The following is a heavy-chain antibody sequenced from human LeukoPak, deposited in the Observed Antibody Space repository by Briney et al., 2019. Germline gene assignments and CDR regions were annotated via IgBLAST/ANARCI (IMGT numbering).Heavy chain of an antibody. CDR3: AKVSIVVVPAAKDY. D-gene: IGHD2-2*01. CDR2: ISWNSGSI. CDR1: GFTFDDYA. J-gene: IGHJ4*02. Sequence: PGGSLRLSCAASGFTFDDYAMHWVRQAPGKGLEWVSVISWNSGSIGYADSVKGRFTISRDNAKNSLYLQMNSLRAEDTAVYYCAKVSIVVVPAAKDYWGQGTLVTVSS. V-gene: IGHV3-9*01.